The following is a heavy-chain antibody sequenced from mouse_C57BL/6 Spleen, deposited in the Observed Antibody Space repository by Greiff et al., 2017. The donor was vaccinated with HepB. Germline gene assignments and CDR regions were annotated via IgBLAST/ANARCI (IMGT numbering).Heavy chain of an antibody. CDR1: GYTFTSYW. J-gene: IGHJ2*01. CDR2: IDPNSGGT. V-gene: IGHV1-72*01. D-gene: IGHD1-1*01. Sequence: VQLQQPGAELVKPGASVKLSCKASGYTFTSYWMHWVKQRPGRGLEWIGRIDPNSGGTKYNEKFKSKATLTVDKPSSTAYMQLSSLTSEDSAVYYCARSPITTVVRGYFDYWGQGTTLTVSS. CDR3: ARSPITTVVRGYFDY.